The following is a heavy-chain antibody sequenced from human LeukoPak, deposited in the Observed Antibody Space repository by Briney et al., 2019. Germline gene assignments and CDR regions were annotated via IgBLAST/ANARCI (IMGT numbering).Heavy chain of an antibody. CDR2: ISSSGSYI. Sequence: GGSLRLSCAASGFTFTGHFMSWIRQAPGKGLEWVSYISSSGSYIYYADSVKGRFTISRDNAKNSLFLQMNSLRAEDTAVYYCARTPRDCSSTSCYIFDYWGQGTLVTVSS. J-gene: IGHJ4*02. D-gene: IGHD2-2*02. V-gene: IGHV3-11*01. CDR1: GFTFTGHF. CDR3: ARTPRDCSSTSCYIFDY.